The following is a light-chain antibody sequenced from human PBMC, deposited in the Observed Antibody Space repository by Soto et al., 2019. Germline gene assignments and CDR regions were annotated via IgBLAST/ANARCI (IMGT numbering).Light chain of an antibody. CDR3: HQYKSYLYT. CDR2: KAS. CDR1: QSISSW. J-gene: IGKJ2*01. V-gene: IGKV1-5*03. Sequence: DIKMTQSPSTLSASVGDRVTITCRASQSISSWLAWYQQKPGKAPKLLIYKASSLESGVPSRFSGSGSGTEFYLTISGLQPDDFATYYCHQYKSYLYTFGEGTKLEIK.